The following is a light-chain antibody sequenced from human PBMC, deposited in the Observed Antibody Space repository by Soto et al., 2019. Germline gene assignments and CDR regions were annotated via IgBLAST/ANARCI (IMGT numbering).Light chain of an antibody. CDR3: AAWDDSLNGYV. CDR2: SNS. Sequence: QSVLIQPPSASGTPGQRVTVSCSGGSSNIGSYTVNWYQQLPGAAPKLLIYSNSQRPSGVPDRFSASKSGTSASLAISGLQSEDEAEYYCAAWDDSLNGYVFGPGTKLT. V-gene: IGLV1-44*01. CDR1: SSNIGSYT. J-gene: IGLJ1*01.